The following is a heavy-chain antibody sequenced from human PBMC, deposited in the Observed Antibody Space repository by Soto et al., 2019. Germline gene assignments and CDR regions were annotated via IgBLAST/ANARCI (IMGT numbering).Heavy chain of an antibody. Sequence: ASVKVSCKASGCTFTSYYMHWVRQAPGQGLEWMGIINPSGGSTSYAQKFQGRVTMTTDTSTSTAYMELRSLRSDDTAVYYCARFALYCSGGSCYSDDDAFDIWGQGTMVTVSS. CDR1: GCTFTSYY. CDR3: ARFALYCSGGSCYSDDDAFDI. J-gene: IGHJ3*02. V-gene: IGHV1-46*01. D-gene: IGHD2-15*01. CDR2: INPSGGST.